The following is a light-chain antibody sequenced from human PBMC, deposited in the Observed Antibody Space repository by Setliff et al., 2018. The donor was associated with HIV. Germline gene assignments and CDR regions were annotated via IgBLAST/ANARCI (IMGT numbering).Light chain of an antibody. CDR3: AAWDDSLSEPFYV. CDR2: STN. V-gene: IGLV1-44*01. CDR1: SSNIGVNS. Sequence: QSVLTQPPSASGTPGLRVTISCSGSSSNIGVNSVTWYQQFPGTAPKLLMYSTNQRPSGVADRFSGSKSGTSASLAISGLQSEDEADYYCAAWDDSLSEPFYVFGTGTKVTVL. J-gene: IGLJ1*01.